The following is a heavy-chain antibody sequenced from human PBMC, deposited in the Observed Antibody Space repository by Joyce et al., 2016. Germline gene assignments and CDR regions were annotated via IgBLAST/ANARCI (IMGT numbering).Heavy chain of an antibody. D-gene: IGHD5-18*01. CDR2: ITGNGGST. CDR3: ARRRQIWSDRVGYYFDY. CDR1: GFTFSDYA. V-gene: IGHV3-23*01. Sequence: EVQLLESGGGLVQPGGSLRLSCAASGFTFSDYAMTWVRQAPGKGLEWVSVITGNGGSTDYVDSVKGRFTISRDNSKNTVSLQMNSLRAEDTAVYYCARRRQIWSDRVGYYFDYWGQGTLVTVSS. J-gene: IGHJ4*02.